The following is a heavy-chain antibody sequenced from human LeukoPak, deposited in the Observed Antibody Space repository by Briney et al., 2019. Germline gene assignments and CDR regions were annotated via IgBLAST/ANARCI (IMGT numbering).Heavy chain of an antibody. V-gene: IGHV4-34*01. J-gene: IGHJ4*02. D-gene: IGHD3-3*01. CDR2: INHSGST. CDR1: GGSFSGYY. Sequence: SETLSLTCAVYGGSFSGYYWSWIRQPPGKGLEWIGEINHSGSTNYNPSLKSRVTISVDTSKNQFSLKLSSVTAADTAAYYCASSPYDFWSGYYPFDYWGQGTLVTVSS. CDR3: ASSPYDFWSGYYPFDY.